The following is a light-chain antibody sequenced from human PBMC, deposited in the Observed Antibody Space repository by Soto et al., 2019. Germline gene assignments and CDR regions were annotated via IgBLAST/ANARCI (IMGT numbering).Light chain of an antibody. CDR2: GAS. Sequence: AIQLTQSPSSLSASVGDRVTITCRASQGIAKDLGWYQQKPGKAPRLLIFGASFLQSGVPSRFSGSGYGTDFTLTINGLQPEDFATYYCLQNYYSFRTFGQGTKVEIQ. CDR1: QGIAKD. J-gene: IGKJ1*01. CDR3: LQNYYSFRT. V-gene: IGKV1-6*01.